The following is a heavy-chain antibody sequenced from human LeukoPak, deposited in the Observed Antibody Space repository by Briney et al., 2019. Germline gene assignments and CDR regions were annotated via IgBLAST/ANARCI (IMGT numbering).Heavy chain of an antibody. CDR1: GGSFSGYY. J-gene: IGHJ4*02. V-gene: IGHV4-34*01. CDR3: GRDNHATLCPHY. D-gene: IGHD1-14*01. CDR2: INHSGST. Sequence: PSETLSLTCAVYGGSFSGYYWSWIRQPPGKGLEWIGEINHSGSTNYNPSLKSRVTISVDTPKNQFSLKLSSVTAADTAVYYCGRDNHATLCPHYWGGGTRDRVFS.